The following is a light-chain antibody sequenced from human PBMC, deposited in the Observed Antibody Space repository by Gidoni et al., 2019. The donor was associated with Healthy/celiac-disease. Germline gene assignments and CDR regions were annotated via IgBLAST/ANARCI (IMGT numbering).Light chain of an antibody. Sequence: EIVLTQSPGTLSLSPGERATLSCRASQSVSSSYLAWYQQKPGQAPRLLIYGASSRATGIPDRFSGRGSGTDFTLTISRLEPEDVAVYYCQQYGSSRGLTFGGGTKVEIK. CDR1: QSVSSSY. CDR2: GAS. V-gene: IGKV3-20*01. J-gene: IGKJ4*01. CDR3: QQYGSSRGLT.